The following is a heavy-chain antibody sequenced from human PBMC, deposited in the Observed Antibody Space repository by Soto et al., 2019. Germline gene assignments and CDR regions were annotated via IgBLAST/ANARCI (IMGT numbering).Heavy chain of an antibody. CDR1: GYNFAGYW. CDR3: ARGGLSTRTFDY. Sequence: GESPKISCKGSGYNFAGYWIAWVRQMPGKGLELMGIIYPSDSDTRYRPSFQGQVTLSAAKSISSAYLQWSSLRASDTAMYYCARGGLSTRTFDYWGQRTPVTVSS. J-gene: IGHJ4*02. CDR2: IYPSDSDT. D-gene: IGHD1-1*01. V-gene: IGHV5-51*01.